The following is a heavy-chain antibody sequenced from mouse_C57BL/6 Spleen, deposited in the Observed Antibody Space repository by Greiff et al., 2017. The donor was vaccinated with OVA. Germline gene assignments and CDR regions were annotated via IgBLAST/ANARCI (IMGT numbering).Heavy chain of an antibody. D-gene: IGHD1-1*01. Sequence: QIQLQQSGAELVKPGASVKMSCKASGYTFTSYWITWVKQRPGQGLEWIGDIYPGSGSTNYNEKFKSKATLTVDTSSSTAYMQLSSLTSEDSAVYYCARGGDYYGSSYGFAYWGQGTLVTVSA. J-gene: IGHJ3*01. CDR2: IYPGSGST. CDR1: GYTFTSYW. V-gene: IGHV1-55*01. CDR3: ARGGDYYGSSYGFAY.